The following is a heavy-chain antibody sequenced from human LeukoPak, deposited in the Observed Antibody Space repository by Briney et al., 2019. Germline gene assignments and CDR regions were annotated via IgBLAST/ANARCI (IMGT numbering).Heavy chain of an antibody. CDR3: ARPYCTNGVCYAERNWFDP. CDR1: GYTCTSYD. CDR2: MNRNSGNT. D-gene: IGHD2-8*01. V-gene: IGHV1-8*01. Sequence: ASVKVSCKASGYTCTSYDINWVRQATRQGLEWMGWMNRNSGNTGYAQKFQGRVTMTRNTSISTAYMELSSLRSEDTAVYYCARPYCTNGVCYAERNWFDPWGQGTLVTVSS. J-gene: IGHJ5*02.